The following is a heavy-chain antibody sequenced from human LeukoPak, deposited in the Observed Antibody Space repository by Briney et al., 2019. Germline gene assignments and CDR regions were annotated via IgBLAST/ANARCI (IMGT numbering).Heavy chain of an antibody. CDR3: ASSYDSALLRLPRR. CDR1: GFTFSSYA. V-gene: IGHV3-30*01. J-gene: IGHJ4*02. Sequence: GGSLRLSCAASGFTFSSYAMHWVRQAPGKGLEWVAVISYDGSNKYYADSVKGRFTISRDNSKNTLYLQMNSLRAEDTAVYYCASSYDSALLRLPRRWGQGTQVTVSS. D-gene: IGHD3-22*01. CDR2: ISYDGSNK.